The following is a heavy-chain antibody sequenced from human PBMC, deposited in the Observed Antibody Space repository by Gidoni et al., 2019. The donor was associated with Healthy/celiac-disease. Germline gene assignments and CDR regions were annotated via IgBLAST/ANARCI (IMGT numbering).Heavy chain of an antibody. J-gene: IGHJ4*02. Sequence: EVQLVESGGGLVKPGGSLRLSCAASGFTFSNAWMSWVRQAPGKGLEWVCRIKRKTDGGTTDYAAPVKGRFTISRDDSKNTLYLQMNSLKTEDTAVYYCTTGGGPWYLADYWGQGTLVTVSS. D-gene: IGHD6-13*01. CDR1: GFTFSNAW. CDR3: TTGGGPWYLADY. V-gene: IGHV3-15*01. CDR2: IKRKTDGGTT.